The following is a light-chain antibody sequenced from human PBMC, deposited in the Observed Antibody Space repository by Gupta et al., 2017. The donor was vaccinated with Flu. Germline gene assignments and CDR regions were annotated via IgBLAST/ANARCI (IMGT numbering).Light chain of an antibody. CDR2: DAS. V-gene: IGKV3-11*01. CDR3: QQRSNPIT. J-gene: IGKJ5*01. CDR1: QSVSSY. Sequence: TLSLSPGERATLSCRASQSVSSYLAWYQQKPGQAPRLLIYDASNRATGIPARFSGSGSGTDFTLTISSLEPEDFAVYYCQQRSNPITFGQGTRLEIK.